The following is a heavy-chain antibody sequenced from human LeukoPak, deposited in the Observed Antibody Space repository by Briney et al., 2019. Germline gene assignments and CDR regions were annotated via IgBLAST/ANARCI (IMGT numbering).Heavy chain of an antibody. Sequence: SETLSLTRAVPGASINSGAYSWTWIRQRPGEGLEFVGNISYTGNTYFNPSLKSRVAFSVPTSKSHFSLILTSVPAADTAFYYWARLFPLYGLDYWGQGILVTVSS. CDR1: GASINSGAYS. CDR3: ARLFPLYGLDY. J-gene: IGHJ4*02. D-gene: IGHD2-2*02. V-gene: IGHV4-31*11. CDR2: ISYTGNT.